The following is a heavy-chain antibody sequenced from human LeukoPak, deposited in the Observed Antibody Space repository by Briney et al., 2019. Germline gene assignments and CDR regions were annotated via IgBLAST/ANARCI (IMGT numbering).Heavy chain of an antibody. D-gene: IGHD2-15*01. V-gene: IGHV3-23*01. CDR2: ISGSGGST. CDR3: AKSPVSSCRGSFCYPFDY. CDR1: GFIFSSYA. J-gene: IGHJ4*02. Sequence: PGGSLRLSCAASGFIFSSYAMSWVRQAPGKGLEWVSAISGSGGSTYYADSVKGRFTISRDNSKNTLYLQMNSLRAEDTAVYFCAKSPVSSCRGSFCYPFDYWGQGNLVTVSS.